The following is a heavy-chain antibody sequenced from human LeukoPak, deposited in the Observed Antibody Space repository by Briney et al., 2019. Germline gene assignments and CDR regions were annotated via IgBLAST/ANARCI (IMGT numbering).Heavy chain of an antibody. V-gene: IGHV3-9*01. CDR1: GFTFSSYA. J-gene: IGHJ4*02. D-gene: IGHD3-22*01. CDR2: ISWNSGSI. CDR3: AKAQRYYYDSSGALS. Sequence: PGGSLRLSCAASGFTFSSYAMHWVRQAPGKGLEWVSGISWNSGSIGYADSVKGRFTISRDSAKNSLYLQMNSLRAEDTALYYCAKAQRYYYDSSGALSWGQGTLVTVSS.